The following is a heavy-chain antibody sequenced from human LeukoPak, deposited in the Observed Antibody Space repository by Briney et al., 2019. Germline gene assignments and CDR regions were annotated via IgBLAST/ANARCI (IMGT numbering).Heavy chain of an antibody. D-gene: IGHD1-26*01. J-gene: IGHJ4*02. V-gene: IGHV3-23*01. CDR2: ISGSGGST. Sequence: PGGSLRLSCAASGFTFSSYAMSWVRQAPGKGLEWVSAISGSGGSTYYADSVKGRFTISRDNSKNTLYLQMNSLRAEDTAVYYCAKVRNSGSYYDGNDYWGQGTLATVSS. CDR3: AKVRNSGSYYDGNDY. CDR1: GFTFSSYA.